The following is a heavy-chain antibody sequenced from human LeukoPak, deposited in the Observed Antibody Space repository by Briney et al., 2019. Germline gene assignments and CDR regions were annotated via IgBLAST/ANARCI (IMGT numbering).Heavy chain of an antibody. D-gene: IGHD2/OR15-2a*01. Sequence: PSQTLSLTCTVSGGSISSGGYYWSWIRQHPGKGLEWIGSMYYSGSTFYNPSLKSRVSISLDTSKNQFSLKMTSVAAADTAVYYCARGPLSSSTFHYYGLDVWGPGTTVTVSS. CDR1: GGSISSGGYY. V-gene: IGHV4-31*03. J-gene: IGHJ6*02. CDR3: ARGPLSSSTFHYYGLDV. CDR2: MYYSGST.